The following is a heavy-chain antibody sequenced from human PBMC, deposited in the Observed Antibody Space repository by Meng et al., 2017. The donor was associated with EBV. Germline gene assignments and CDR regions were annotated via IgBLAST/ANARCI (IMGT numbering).Heavy chain of an antibody. D-gene: IGHD3-10*01. V-gene: IGHV1-69*01. J-gene: IGHJ4*02. CDR3: ASESGRGFTPDY. CDR1: GGTFRSDA. Sequence: VQLQESGAEGKKPWSSVKVSCRTSGGTFRSDAVSWVRQAPGQGLEWMGGLIPMSGAPHYAQKFQDRVTIIADESTSTHSMELNNLRSEDTAMYYCASESGRGFTPDYWGQGTLVTVSS. CDR2: LIPMSGAP.